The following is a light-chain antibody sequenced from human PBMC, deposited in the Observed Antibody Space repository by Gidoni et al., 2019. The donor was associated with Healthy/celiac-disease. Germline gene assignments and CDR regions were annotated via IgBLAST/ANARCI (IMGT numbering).Light chain of an antibody. V-gene: IGLV2-14*03. J-gene: IGLJ2*01. CDR1: SSDVGGYNY. CDR3: SSYTSSSTLVV. Sequence: QSALTQPAAGSGSPGKSITLSCTGTSSDVGGYNYVSWYQQHPGKAPKLMIYDVSNRPSGVSNRFSGSKSGNSASLTISGLQAEDEADYYCSSYTSSSTLVVFGGGTKLTVL. CDR2: DVS.